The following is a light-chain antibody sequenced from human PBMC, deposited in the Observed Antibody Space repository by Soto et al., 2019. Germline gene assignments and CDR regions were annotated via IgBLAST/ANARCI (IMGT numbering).Light chain of an antibody. CDR1: QGISSY. Sequence: IQLTQSPSLLSASLGDRFTVTCLSSQGISSYLAWYQQKPGKAPKLLIYDASALKRGVPSRFSGSGSGTEFTLTISSLQPEDFATYYCQQLNGYLALTFGGGTKVDIK. J-gene: IGKJ4*01. V-gene: IGKV1-9*01. CDR3: QQLNGYLALT. CDR2: DAS.